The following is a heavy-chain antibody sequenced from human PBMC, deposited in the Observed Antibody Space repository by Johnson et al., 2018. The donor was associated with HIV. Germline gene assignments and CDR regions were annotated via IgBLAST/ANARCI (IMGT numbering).Heavy chain of an antibody. J-gene: IGHJ3*02. CDR2: IRYDGSNK. V-gene: IGHV3-30*02. D-gene: IGHD2-21*02. Sequence: QMLLVESGGGVVQPGGSLRLSCAASGFTFSSYGMHWVRQAPGKGLEWVAFIRYDGSNKYYADSVKGRFTISRANSKTTLYLQMNSLRAEDTAVYYCATGVVVTAMNDAFDIWGQGTMVTVSS. CDR3: ATGVVVTAMNDAFDI. CDR1: GFTFSSYG.